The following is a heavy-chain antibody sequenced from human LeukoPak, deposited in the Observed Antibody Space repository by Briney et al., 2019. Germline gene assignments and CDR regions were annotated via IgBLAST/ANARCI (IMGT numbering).Heavy chain of an antibody. J-gene: IGHJ4*02. Sequence: GGSLRLSCAASGFTFDDYAMHWVRQAPGKGLEWVSGISWNSGSIGYADSVKGRFTISRDNAKNSPYLQMNSLRAEDTALYYCAKVLHSSGWSYYFDYWGQGTLVTVSS. CDR3: AKVLHSSGWSYYFDY. D-gene: IGHD6-19*01. V-gene: IGHV3-9*01. CDR1: GFTFDDYA. CDR2: ISWNSGSI.